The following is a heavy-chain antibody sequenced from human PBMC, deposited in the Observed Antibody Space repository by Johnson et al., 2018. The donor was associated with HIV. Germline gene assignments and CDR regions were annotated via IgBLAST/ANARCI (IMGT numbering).Heavy chain of an antibody. J-gene: IGHJ3*02. Sequence: QVQLVESGGGVVQPGGSLRLSCAASGFTFSSYGMHWVRQAPGKGLEWVAFIRYDGSNKYYADSVKGRFTISRDNAKNSLSLQMNSLRAGDTAVYFCARGKDMAGTGAFDIWGQGTMVTVSS. V-gene: IGHV3-30*02. D-gene: IGHD6-19*01. CDR1: GFTFSSYG. CDR3: ARGKDMAGTGAFDI. CDR2: IRYDGSNK.